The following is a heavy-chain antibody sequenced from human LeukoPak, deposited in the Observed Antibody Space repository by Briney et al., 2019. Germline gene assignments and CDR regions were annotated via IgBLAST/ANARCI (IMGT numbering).Heavy chain of an antibody. CDR3: AAGGAYEFRDDY. Sequence: SVKVSCKASGGSFTSYGISWVRQAPGQGLEWMGKIIPIYGRANYGQKFQGRVTITADELTTTSYTELSSLTAEDMAVYYCAAGGAYEFRDDYWGQGTLVTVSS. V-gene: IGHV1-69*13. J-gene: IGHJ4*02. CDR1: GGSFTSYG. CDR2: IIPIYGRA. D-gene: IGHD3-3*01.